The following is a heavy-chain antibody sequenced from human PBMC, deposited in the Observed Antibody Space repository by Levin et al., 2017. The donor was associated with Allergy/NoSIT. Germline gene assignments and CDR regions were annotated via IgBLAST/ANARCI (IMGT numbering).Heavy chain of an antibody. CDR1: GFTFSSYA. V-gene: IGHV3-23*01. CDR3: AKSRNWNYGGYFDY. Sequence: GESLKISCAASGFTFSSYAMSWVRQAPGKGLEWVSAISGSGGSTYYADSVKGRFTISRDNSKNTLYLQMNSLRAEDTAVYYCAKSRNWNYGGYFDYWGQGTLVTVSS. J-gene: IGHJ4*02. CDR2: ISGSGGST. D-gene: IGHD1-7*01.